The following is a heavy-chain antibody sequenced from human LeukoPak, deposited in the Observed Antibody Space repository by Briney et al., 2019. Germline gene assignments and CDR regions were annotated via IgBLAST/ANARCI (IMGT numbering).Heavy chain of an antibody. V-gene: IGHV3-30*18. CDR3: AKDARLYYYDSSGYLDY. J-gene: IGHJ4*02. D-gene: IGHD3-22*01. CDR1: GFTFSSYG. Sequence: PGGSLRLSCAAPGFTFSSYGMHWVRQAPGKGLEWVAVISYDGSNKYYADSVKGPFTISRDNSKNTLYLQMNSLRAEDTAVYYCAKDARLYYYDSSGYLDYWGQGTLVTVSS. CDR2: ISYDGSNK.